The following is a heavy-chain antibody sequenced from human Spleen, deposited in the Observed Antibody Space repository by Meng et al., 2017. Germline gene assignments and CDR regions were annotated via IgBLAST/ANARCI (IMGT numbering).Heavy chain of an antibody. CDR1: GGAISSTY. CDR3: ARVRYNWNDGESYWFDY. J-gene: IGHJ4*02. Sequence: QLLLQGTGPGLVRPSGTLSPPCRVSGGAISSTYWSWSRQPAGKGLGWIGRIYTSGSTNDNPSLKSRVTMSVDTSKNQFSLKVSSVTAADTAVYYCARVRYNWNDGESYWFDYWGQGTLVTVSS. V-gene: IGHV4-4*07. D-gene: IGHD1-1*01. CDR2: IYTSGST.